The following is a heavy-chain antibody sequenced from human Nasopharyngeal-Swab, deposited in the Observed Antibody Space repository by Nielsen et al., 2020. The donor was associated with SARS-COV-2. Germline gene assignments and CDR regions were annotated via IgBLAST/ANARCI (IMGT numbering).Heavy chain of an antibody. CDR3: ARVAVGATARYWFDP. CDR2: ISSSGSTI. Sequence: GGSLRLSCAASGFTFSSYEMNWVRQAPGKGLEWVSYISSSGSTIYYADSVKGRFTISRDNAKNSLYLQMNSLRAEDTAVYYCARVAVGATARYWFDPWGQVTLVTVSS. J-gene: IGHJ5*02. CDR1: GFTFSSYE. D-gene: IGHD1-26*01. V-gene: IGHV3-48*03.